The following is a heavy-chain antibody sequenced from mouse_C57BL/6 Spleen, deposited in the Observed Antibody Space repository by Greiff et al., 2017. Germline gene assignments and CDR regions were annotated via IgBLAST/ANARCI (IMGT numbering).Heavy chain of an antibody. CDR3: ASYDYVAY. D-gene: IGHD2-4*01. CDR2: IWSGGST. V-gene: IGHV2-2*01. J-gene: IGHJ3*01. Sequence: VQLQQSGPGLVQPSQSLSITCTVSGFSLTSYGVHWVRQSPGKGLEWLGVIWSGGSTDYNAAFISRLSISKDNSKSQVFFKMNSLQADDTAIYYCASYDYVAYWGQGTLVTVSA. CDR1: GFSLTSYG.